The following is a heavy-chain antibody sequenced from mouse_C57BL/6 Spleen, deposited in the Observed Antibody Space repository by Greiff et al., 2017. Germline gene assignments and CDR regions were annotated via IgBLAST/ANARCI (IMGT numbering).Heavy chain of an antibody. V-gene: IGHV1-15*01. CDR3: TGGLRLGRARDY. Sequence: VQLQQSGAELVRPGASVTLSCKASGYTFTDYEMHWVKQTPVHGLEWIGAIDPETGGTAYNQKFKGKAILTADKSSSTAYMELRSLTSEDSAVYYCTGGLRLGRARDYWGQGTSVTVSA. J-gene: IGHJ4*01. D-gene: IGHD2-4*01. CDR2: IDPETGGT. CDR1: GYTFTDYE.